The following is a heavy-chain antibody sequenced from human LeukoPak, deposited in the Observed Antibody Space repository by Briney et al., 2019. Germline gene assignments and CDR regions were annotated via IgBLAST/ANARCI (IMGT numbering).Heavy chain of an antibody. J-gene: IGHJ6*02. CDR2: INSDGSAT. V-gene: IGHV3-74*01. Sequence: GSLRLSCAASGFPFSSYWMHWVRQVPGKGLLWVSRINSDGSATIYADSVRGRFTISRDNAKNTLYLQMSGLRVEDTAVYHCASDSPYYGMDVWGQGTTVTVSS. CDR3: ASDSPYYGMDV. CDR1: GFPFSSYW.